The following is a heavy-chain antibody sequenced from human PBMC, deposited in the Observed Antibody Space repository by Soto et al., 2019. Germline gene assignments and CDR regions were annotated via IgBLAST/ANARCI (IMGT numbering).Heavy chain of an antibody. D-gene: IGHD6-6*01. CDR2: ISSSSSYI. Sequence: GGSLRLSCAASGSTFSSYSMNWVRQAPGKGLEWVSSISSSSSYIYYADSVKGRFTISRDNAKNSLYLQMNSLRAEDTAVYYCARVESSSSMEDYYYYYMDVWGKGTTVTVSS. CDR1: GSTFSSYS. J-gene: IGHJ6*03. V-gene: IGHV3-21*01. CDR3: ARVESSSSMEDYYYYYMDV.